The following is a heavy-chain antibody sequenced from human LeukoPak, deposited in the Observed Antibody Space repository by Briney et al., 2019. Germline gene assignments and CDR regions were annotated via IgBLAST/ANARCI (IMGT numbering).Heavy chain of an antibody. CDR1: GFTFSGFW. CDR2: INSDGSEG. D-gene: IGHD3-9*01. J-gene: IGHJ4*02. Sequence: GGSLRLSCAVSGFTFSGFWMSWSRQAPGKGLEWVASINSDGSEGYYADVVKGRFTISGDNSKNTLYLQMNSLRAEDTAVYYCAKAVRYFDWLPMGEIDYWGQGTLVTVSS. CDR3: AKAVRYFDWLPMGEIDY. V-gene: IGHV3-7*03.